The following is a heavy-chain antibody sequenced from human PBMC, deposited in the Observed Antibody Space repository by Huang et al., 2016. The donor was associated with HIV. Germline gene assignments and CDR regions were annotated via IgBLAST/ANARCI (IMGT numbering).Heavy chain of an antibody. D-gene: IGHD6-13*01. V-gene: IGHV1-69*10. J-gene: IGHJ3*02. Sequence: VQLVQSGAEVKRPGTSVKISCKASGGSFNSLAFNWVRQAPGQGLQYRGGIVPLFSGRNYSGKFRGRLTISADKSTSTVFMGLRGLTSEDTAVFFCAREGQTWYGKPIAAFEIWGQGQLSSCLQ. CDR1: GGSFNSLA. CDR2: IVPLFSGR. CDR3: AREGQTWYGKPIAAFEI.